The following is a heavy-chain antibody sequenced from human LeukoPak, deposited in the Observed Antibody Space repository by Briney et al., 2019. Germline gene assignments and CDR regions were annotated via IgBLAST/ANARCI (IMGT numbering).Heavy chain of an antibody. D-gene: IGHD4-23*01. J-gene: IGHJ4*02. V-gene: IGHV1-69*13. CDR1: GYTFTSNY. CDR2: ITPIFGTA. Sequence: SVKVSCKASGYTFTSNYIHWVRQAPGQGLEWMGGITPIFGTANYAQKFQGRVTITAVESMSTAYMELSSLRSEDTAVYYCARGWLAETTVVTPYNYWGQGTLVTVSS. CDR3: ARGWLAETTVVTPYNY.